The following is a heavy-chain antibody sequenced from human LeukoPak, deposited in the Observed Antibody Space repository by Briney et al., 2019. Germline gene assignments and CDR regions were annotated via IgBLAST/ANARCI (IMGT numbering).Heavy chain of an antibody. CDR1: GGSISSGGYY. D-gene: IGHD1-26*01. V-gene: IGHV4-31*03. CDR3: ARESLGASIDY. J-gene: IGHJ4*02. Sequence: SETLSLTCTVSGGSISSGGYYWSWIRQHPGKGLEWIGYIYYSGSTYYNPSLKSRVTISVDTSKNQFSLKLSSVTAADTAVYYCARESLGASIDYWGQGTLVTVSS. CDR2: IYYSGST.